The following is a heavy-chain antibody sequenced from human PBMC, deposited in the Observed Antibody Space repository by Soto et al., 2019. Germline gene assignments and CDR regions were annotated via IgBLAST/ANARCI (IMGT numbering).Heavy chain of an antibody. J-gene: IGHJ4*02. V-gene: IGHV3-30*18. Sequence: GGSLRLSCAASGFTFSSYGMHWVRQAPGKGLEWVSFISYDGSNKYYADSVKVRFTISRDNSNNTLYLQMNSLRAEDTAVYYCAKDLSRSGSPXDYWGQGPLVTXS. CDR3: AKDLSRSGSPXDY. CDR1: GFTFSSYG. CDR2: ISYDGSNK.